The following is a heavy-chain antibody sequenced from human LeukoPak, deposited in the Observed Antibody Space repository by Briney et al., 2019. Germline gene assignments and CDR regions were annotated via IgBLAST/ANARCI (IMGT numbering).Heavy chain of an antibody. CDR2: FDPEDGET. V-gene: IGHV1-24*01. Sequence: ASVKVSCKVSGYTLTELSMHWVRQAPGKGLEWMGGFDPEDGETIYAQKFQGRVTMTEDTSTDTAYMELSSLRSEDTAVYYCATTMVRGVRPAFFGWFDPWGQGTLVTVSS. D-gene: IGHD3-10*01. CDR1: GYTLTELS. CDR3: ATTMVRGVRPAFFGWFDP. J-gene: IGHJ5*02.